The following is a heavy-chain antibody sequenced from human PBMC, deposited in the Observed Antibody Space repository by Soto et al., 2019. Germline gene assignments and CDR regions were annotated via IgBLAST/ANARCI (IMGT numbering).Heavy chain of an antibody. CDR1: GGSISRYY. D-gene: IGHD3-10*02. V-gene: IGHV4-59*08. J-gene: IGHJ6*02. Sequence: QVQLQASGPGLVKPSETMSLSCTVSGGSISRYYWSWFRQSPGKRMEWIGYVHHSWGSSYNPSLQSRVALSLDTSKSKFSLKVTSVTATDTAVYYCARQVFGPLHGLVGVWGQGTTVTVSS. CDR2: VHHSWGS. CDR3: ARQVFGPLHGLVGV.